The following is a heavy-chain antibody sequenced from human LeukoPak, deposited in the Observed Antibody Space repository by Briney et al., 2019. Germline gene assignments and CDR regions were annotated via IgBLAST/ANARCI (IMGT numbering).Heavy chain of an antibody. J-gene: IGHJ5*02. Sequence: GGSLRLSCAASGFTFSRYVMSWVRQAPGKGLEWVSAISGSGGSTYYADSVKGRFTISRDNSKNTLYLQMNSLRAEDTAVYYCAKVWASMISSGTPWGQGTLVTVSS. V-gene: IGHV3-23*01. CDR2: ISGSGGST. CDR3: AKVWASMISSGTP. D-gene: IGHD6-19*01. CDR1: GFTFSRYV.